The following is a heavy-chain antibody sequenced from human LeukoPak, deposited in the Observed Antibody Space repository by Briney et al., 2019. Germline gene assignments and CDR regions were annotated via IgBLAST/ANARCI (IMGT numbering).Heavy chain of an antibody. Sequence: PSETLSLTCTVSGGSISSGDYYWSWIRQPPGKGLEWIGYIYYSGSTYNNPSLKSRVTISVDTSKNQFSLKLSSVTAADTAVYYCARYSPYYYDSSGLFGFDYWGQGTLVTVSS. J-gene: IGHJ4*02. CDR2: IYYSGST. V-gene: IGHV4-30-4*01. CDR3: ARYSPYYYDSSGLFGFDY. CDR1: GGSISSGDYY. D-gene: IGHD3-22*01.